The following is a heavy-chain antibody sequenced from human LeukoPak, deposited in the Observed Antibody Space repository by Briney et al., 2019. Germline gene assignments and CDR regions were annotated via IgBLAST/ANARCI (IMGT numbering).Heavy chain of an antibody. CDR1: GGSISSSNW. J-gene: IGHJ4*02. CDR2: IYHSWST. CDR3: AREQIGGSGSYCSPVVDY. D-gene: IGHD3-10*01. Sequence: SETLSLTCAVSGGSISSSNWWSWVRQPPGKGLGWIGEIYHSWSTNYNPSLKSRVTISVDKSKNQFSLKLSSVTATDTAVYYCAREQIGGSGSYCSPVVDYWGQGTPVTLSS. V-gene: IGHV4-4*02.